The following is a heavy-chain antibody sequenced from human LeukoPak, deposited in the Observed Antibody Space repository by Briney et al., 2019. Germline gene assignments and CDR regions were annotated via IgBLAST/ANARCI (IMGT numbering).Heavy chain of an antibody. CDR3: TRVHWSGAFDI. CDR2: IRSKAYGGTT. D-gene: IGHD3-10*01. V-gene: IGHV3-49*04. J-gene: IGHJ3*02. Sequence: SLRLSCTASGFTFGDYAMSWVRQAPGKGLEWVGFIRSKAYGGTTEYAASVKGRFTISRDDSKSIAYLQMNSLKTEDTAVYYCTRVHWSGAFDIWGQGTMVTVSS. CDR1: GFTFGDYA.